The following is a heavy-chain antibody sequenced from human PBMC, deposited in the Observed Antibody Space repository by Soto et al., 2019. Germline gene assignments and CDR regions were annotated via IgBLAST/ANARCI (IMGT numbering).Heavy chain of an antibody. CDR1: GFTFGDYA. Sequence: PGGSLRLSCTASGFTFGDYAMSWVRQAPGKGLEWVGFIRSKAYGGTTEYAASVKGRFTISRDDSKSIAYLQMNSLKTEDTAVYYCTRDRLDLYYYDSSGYESTSYYFDYWGQGTLVTVSS. V-gene: IGHV3-49*04. CDR3: TRDRLDLYYYDSSGYESTSYYFDY. J-gene: IGHJ4*02. CDR2: IRSKAYGGTT. D-gene: IGHD3-22*01.